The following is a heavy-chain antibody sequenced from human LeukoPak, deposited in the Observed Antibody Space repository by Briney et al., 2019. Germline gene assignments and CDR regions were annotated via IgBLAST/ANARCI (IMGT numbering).Heavy chain of an antibody. Sequence: HTGGSLRLSCAASGFIFSSYAMSWVRQAPGKGLEWVSAISGSGGSTYYADSMKGRFTISRDNSKNTLYLQMNSLRAEDTAVYYCAKSSTSSEVAAGFDPWGQGTLVTVSS. CDR2: ISGSGGST. CDR1: GFIFSSYA. V-gene: IGHV3-23*01. CDR3: AKSSTSSEVAAGFDP. D-gene: IGHD2-15*01. J-gene: IGHJ5*02.